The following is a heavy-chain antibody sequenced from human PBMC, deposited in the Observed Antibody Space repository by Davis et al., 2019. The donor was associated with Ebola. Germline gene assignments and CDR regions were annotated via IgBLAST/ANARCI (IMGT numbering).Heavy chain of an antibody. Sequence: SETLSLTCTVSGGSISSSSYYWGWIRQPPGKGLEWIGSMHYSGTTYANPSLKSRVTMSVETLKNHFSLRLTSVTAADTAVYYCARQSSGWYWWGDAFDIWGQGTMVTVSS. V-gene: IGHV4-39*01. CDR1: GGSISSSSYY. CDR2: MHYSGTT. CDR3: ARQSSGWYWWGDAFDI. D-gene: IGHD6-19*01. J-gene: IGHJ3*02.